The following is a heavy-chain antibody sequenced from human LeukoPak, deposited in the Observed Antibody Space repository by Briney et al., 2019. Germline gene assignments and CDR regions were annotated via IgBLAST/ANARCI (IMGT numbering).Heavy chain of an antibody. J-gene: IGHJ4*02. CDR3: TIHYDSGGYRFDY. CDR2: IRNKRNNYAT. Sequence: PGGSLRLSCAASDFTFSGSTMHWVRQASGKGLEWVGRIRNKRNNYATAYGESVKGRFTISRDDSNNTAYLQMNSLKTEDTAVYYCTIHYDSGGYRFDYWGQGTLVTVPS. V-gene: IGHV3-73*01. CDR1: DFTFSGST. D-gene: IGHD3-22*01.